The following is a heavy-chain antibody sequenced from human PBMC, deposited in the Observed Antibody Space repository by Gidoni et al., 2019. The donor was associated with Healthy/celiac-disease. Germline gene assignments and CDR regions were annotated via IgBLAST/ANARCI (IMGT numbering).Heavy chain of an antibody. V-gene: IGHV3-64D*06. J-gene: IGHJ4*02. Sequence: EVQLVESGGGLVQPGGSLRLSCSSSGFPFRSYAMHWVRQAAGKGLEYVSAISSNGGSTYYADSVKGRFTISRDNSKNTLYLQMSSLRAEDTAVYYCVKDLGQQPAYYFDYWGQGTLVTVSS. CDR2: ISSNGGST. CDR3: VKDLGQQPAYYFDY. D-gene: IGHD6-13*01. CDR1: GFPFRSYA.